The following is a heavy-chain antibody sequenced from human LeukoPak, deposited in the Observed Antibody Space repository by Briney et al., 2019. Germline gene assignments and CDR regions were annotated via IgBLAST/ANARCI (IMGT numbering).Heavy chain of an antibody. J-gene: IGHJ4*02. V-gene: IGHV4-4*02. CDR3: AREEGDALVIDY. CDR1: GGSISSSNW. Sequence: SETLSLTCAVSGGSISSSNWWSWVRQPPGKGLEWIGEIYHSGSTNYNPSLKSRVTISVDKSENQFSLKLSSVTAADTAVYYCAREEGDALVIDYWGQGTLVTVSS. CDR2: IYHSGST.